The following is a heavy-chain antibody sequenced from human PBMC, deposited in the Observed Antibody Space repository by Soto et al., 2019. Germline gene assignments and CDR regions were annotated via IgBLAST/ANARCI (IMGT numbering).Heavy chain of an antibody. Sequence: PGGSLRLSCVVSGLTLSNVWMNWVRQAPGKGLAWVPRIDTYGSATKYADSVEGRFSISKDNAENTLYLQMNNLRADDTAVYYCVRVLKSIGWDNDVFDIWGQGTMVTVSS. CDR1: GLTLSNVW. CDR3: VRVLKSIGWDNDVFDI. J-gene: IGHJ3*02. CDR2: IDTYGSAT. D-gene: IGHD6-19*01. V-gene: IGHV3-74*01.